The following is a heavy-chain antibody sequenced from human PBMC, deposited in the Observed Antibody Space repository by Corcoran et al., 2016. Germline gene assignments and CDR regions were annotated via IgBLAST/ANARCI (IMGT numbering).Heavy chain of an antibody. V-gene: IGHV1-18*01. CDR1: GYTFTSYG. J-gene: IGHJ6*02. CDR3: AGDIVVVPAAPRVYYYYGMDV. CDR2: ISAYNGNT. D-gene: IGHD2-2*01. Sequence: QVQLVQSGAEVKKPGASVKVSCKASGYTFTSYGISWVRQAPGQGLEWMGWISAYNGNTNYAQKLQGRVTMTTDTSTSTAYMELRSLRSDDTAVYYCAGDIVVVPAAPRVYYYYGMDVWGQGTTVTVSS.